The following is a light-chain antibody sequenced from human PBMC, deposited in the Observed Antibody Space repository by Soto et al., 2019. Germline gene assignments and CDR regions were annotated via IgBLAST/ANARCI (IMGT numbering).Light chain of an antibody. CDR3: AAWDDSLSGDV. CDR1: SSNIGSNY. CDR2: RNN. Sequence: QSVLTQPPSASGTPGQRVTISCSGSSSNIGSNYVYWYQQLPGTAPKLLIYRNNQRPSGVPDRFSGSKSGTSASLANSGLRSEDEADYYCAAWDDSLSGDVFGTGTKVTVL. J-gene: IGLJ1*01. V-gene: IGLV1-47*01.